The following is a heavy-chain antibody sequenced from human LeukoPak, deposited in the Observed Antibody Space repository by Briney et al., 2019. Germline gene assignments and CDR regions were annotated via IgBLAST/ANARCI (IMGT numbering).Heavy chain of an antibody. CDR2: IIPIFGTT. J-gene: IGHJ5*02. CDR1: GGTFSSYA. CDR3: ARSMGGLRGNWFDP. D-gene: IGHD4-17*01. V-gene: IGHV1-69*05. Sequence: TSVKVSCKASGGTFSSYAISWVRQAPGQGLEWMGRIIPIFGTTNYAQKFQGRVTMTTDTSTSTAYMELRSLRSDDTAVYYCARSMGGLRGNWFDPWGQGTLVTVSS.